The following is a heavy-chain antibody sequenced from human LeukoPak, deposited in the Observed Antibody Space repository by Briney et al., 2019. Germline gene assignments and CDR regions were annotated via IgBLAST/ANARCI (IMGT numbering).Heavy chain of an antibody. Sequence: SETLSLTXTVSGGSISSGSYYWSWIRQPAGKGLEWIGRIYTSGSTNYNPSLKSRVTISVDTSKNQFSLKLSSVTAADTAVYYCARLRGYGDYFDYWGQGTLVTVSS. CDR3: ARLRGYGDYFDY. V-gene: IGHV4-61*02. CDR2: IYTSGST. J-gene: IGHJ4*02. D-gene: IGHD4-17*01. CDR1: GGSISSGSYY.